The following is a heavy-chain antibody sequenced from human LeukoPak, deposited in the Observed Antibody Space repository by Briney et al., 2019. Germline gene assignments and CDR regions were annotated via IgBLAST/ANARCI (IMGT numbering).Heavy chain of an antibody. CDR1: GGTFISYA. CDR2: IIPIFGTA. J-gene: IGHJ5*02. Sequence: SVKVSCKASGGTFISYAISWVRQAPGQGLEWMGGIIPIFGTANYAQKFQGRVTITTDESTSTAYMELSSLTSNGTAVYFCARGPRNDPWGQGTLVTVSS. V-gene: IGHV1-69*05. D-gene: IGHD1-14*01. CDR3: ARGPRNDP.